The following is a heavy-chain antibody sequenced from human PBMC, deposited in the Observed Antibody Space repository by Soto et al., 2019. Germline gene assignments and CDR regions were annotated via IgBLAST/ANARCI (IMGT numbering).Heavy chain of an antibody. V-gene: IGHV2-5*02. D-gene: IGHD6-19*01. CDR3: AHIVVAGLGYYFDY. Sequence: QITLKESGPTLVKPTQPLTLTCTFSGFSLSSTRMAVGWSRQPPGKALEWLALIYWDDDKRYSPFLKSRLTITKDTSKNQVVLTMSNMDPVDTARYSCAHIVVAGLGYYFDYWGQGTLVTVSS. CDR2: IYWDDDK. J-gene: IGHJ4*02. CDR1: GFSLSSTRMA.